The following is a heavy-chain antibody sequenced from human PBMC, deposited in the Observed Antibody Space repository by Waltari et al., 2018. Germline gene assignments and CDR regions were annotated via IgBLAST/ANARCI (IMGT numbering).Heavy chain of an antibody. CDR1: GYTFTGYY. CDR3: ARDAYHYFGMDV. Sequence: QVQLVQSGAEVKKPGASVRVSCKASGYTFTGYYMHWVRQAPGKGLEWVGWITPNSGGTNYAQKVQGRVSLTRDTSISTAYMELSRLRFDDTAVYFCARDAYHYFGMDVWGQGTTVTVSS. J-gene: IGHJ6*02. CDR2: ITPNSGGT. V-gene: IGHV1-2*02.